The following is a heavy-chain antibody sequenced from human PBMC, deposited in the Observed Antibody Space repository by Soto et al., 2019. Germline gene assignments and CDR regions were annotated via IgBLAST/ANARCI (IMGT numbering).Heavy chain of an antibody. Sequence: ASVKVSCKASGYTFTSYGISWVRQAPGQGLEWMGWISAYNGNTNYAQKLQGRVTMTTDTSTSTAYMELRSLRSDDTAVYYCARDYDILTGYYPLSYYYYYYGMDVWGQGTTVTVSS. CDR2: ISAYNGNT. J-gene: IGHJ6*02. CDR1: GYTFTSYG. D-gene: IGHD3-9*01. V-gene: IGHV1-18*01. CDR3: ARDYDILTGYYPLSYYYYYYGMDV.